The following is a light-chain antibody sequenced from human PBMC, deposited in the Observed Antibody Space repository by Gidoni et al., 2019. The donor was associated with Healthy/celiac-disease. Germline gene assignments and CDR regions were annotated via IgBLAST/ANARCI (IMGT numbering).Light chain of an antibody. CDR3: QQRSNWPPIT. CDR2: DAS. Sequence: EIVLTQSQATLSLSPGERATLSCRASQSVSSYLAWYQQKPGQAPRLLIYDASNRATGIPARFSGSGSGTDFTLTISSLVPEDFAVYYCQQRSNWPPITFGQGTRLEIK. V-gene: IGKV3-11*01. CDR1: QSVSSY. J-gene: IGKJ5*01.